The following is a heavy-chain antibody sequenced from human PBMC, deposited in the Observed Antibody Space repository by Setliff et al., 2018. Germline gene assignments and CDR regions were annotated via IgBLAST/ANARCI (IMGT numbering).Heavy chain of an antibody. V-gene: IGHV3-21*01. CDR2: ISHSNTYI. CDR3: ARGNFYYFDRTGRGPNWFDP. CDR1: GFVFSTYD. Sequence: LRLSCAASGFVFSTYDMNWVRQAPGKGLEWVSSISHSNTYIYYADSVKGRFTISRDNATNSLYLQMNSLRAEDTAVYYCARGNFYYFDRTGRGPNWFDPWGQGTLVTVSS. J-gene: IGHJ5*02. D-gene: IGHD3-22*01.